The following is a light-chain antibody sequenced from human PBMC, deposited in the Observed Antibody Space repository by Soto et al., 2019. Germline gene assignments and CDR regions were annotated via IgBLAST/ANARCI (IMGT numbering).Light chain of an antibody. CDR1: QSVNAY. V-gene: IGKV3-11*01. CDR3: QQHLGRHT. J-gene: IGKJ1*01. Sequence: LFTQSPVTLSLSPGERATLCCRASQSVNAYLAWYQQKPGQAPRLLIYDASVRATGIPARFSGSGSGTDFTLTISSLEPEDSAVYYCQQHLGRHTFGQGTKVDIK. CDR2: DAS.